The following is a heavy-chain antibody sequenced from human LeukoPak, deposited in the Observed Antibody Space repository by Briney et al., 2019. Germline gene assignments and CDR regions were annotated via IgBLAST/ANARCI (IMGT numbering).Heavy chain of an antibody. D-gene: IGHD6-19*01. CDR2: IIPLLRSP. V-gene: IGHV1-69*06. CDR3: ARTSISVSGSLGHDE. J-gene: IGHJ4*02. CDR1: GNTFTKYA. Sequence: SVKVSCKASGNTFTKYAISWVRLAPGQGLEWMGRIIPLLRSPTYAQKFQHRVTITADTSTTTAYMELTSLRSDDTAVYYCARTSISVSGSLGHDEWGQGTLVTVSS.